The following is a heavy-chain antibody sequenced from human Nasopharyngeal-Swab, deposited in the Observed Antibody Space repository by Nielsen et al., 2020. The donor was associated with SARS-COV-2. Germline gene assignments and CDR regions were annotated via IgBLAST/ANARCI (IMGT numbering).Heavy chain of an antibody. CDR2: ISYDGSNK. V-gene: IGHV3-30-3*01. J-gene: IGHJ4*02. CDR1: EFTFSSYA. CDR3: ARDFGGQSDY. Sequence: GGSLRLPCAASEFTFSSYAMHWVPQAPGKGLEGVAVISYDGSNKYYADSVKGRFTISRDNSKNTLYLQMNSLRAEDTAVYYCARDFGGQSDYWGQGTLVTVSS. D-gene: IGHD4-23*01.